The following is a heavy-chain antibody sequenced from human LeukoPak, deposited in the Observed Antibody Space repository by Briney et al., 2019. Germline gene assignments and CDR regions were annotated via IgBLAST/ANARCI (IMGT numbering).Heavy chain of an antibody. CDR2: IHYSGST. CDR1: GGSITNYY. CDR3: ARASVTYYYYYYMDV. Sequence: PSETLSLTCTVSGGSITNYYWTWIRQPPGKGLEWIGYIHYSGSTNYKPSLKSRVTISVDTSKNQFSLKLSSVTAADTAVYYCARASVTYYYYYYMDVWGKGTTVTVSS. V-gene: IGHV4-59*01. J-gene: IGHJ6*03. D-gene: IGHD4-11*01.